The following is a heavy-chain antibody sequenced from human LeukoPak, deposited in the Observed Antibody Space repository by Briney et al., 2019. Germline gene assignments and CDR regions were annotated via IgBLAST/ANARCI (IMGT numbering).Heavy chain of an antibody. V-gene: IGHV4-38-2*02. J-gene: IGHJ6*03. Sequence: PSETLSLTCAVFGFSISRGFSWGWVRQPPGKGLEWLANIHHSGTTYFSPSLRSRLSISSDPSENKFSLKLSSVTAEDTAVYYCARDGSSSSVYYYYMDVWGKGTTVTVSS. D-gene: IGHD6-6*01. CDR1: GFSISRGFS. CDR2: IHHSGTT. CDR3: ARDGSSSSVYYYYMDV.